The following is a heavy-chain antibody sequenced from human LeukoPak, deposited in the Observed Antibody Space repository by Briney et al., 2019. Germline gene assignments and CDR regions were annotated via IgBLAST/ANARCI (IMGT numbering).Heavy chain of an antibody. CDR2: IIHIFGTA. Sequence: ASVKVSCKASGGTFSSYANSWVRQAPGQGLEWMGGIIHIFGTANYAQKFQGRVTITADESTSTAYMELSSLRSEDTAVYYCARVRHYDLNWFDPWGQGTLVTVSS. D-gene: IGHD3-3*01. J-gene: IGHJ5*02. CDR3: ARVRHYDLNWFDP. CDR1: GGTFSSYA. V-gene: IGHV1-69*13.